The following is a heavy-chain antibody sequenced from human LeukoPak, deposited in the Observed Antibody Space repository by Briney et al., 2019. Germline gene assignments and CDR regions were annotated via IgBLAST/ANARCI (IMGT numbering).Heavy chain of an antibody. V-gene: IGHV1-8*01. CDR3: ARLMVTSDAFDI. CDR1: GYTFTSYD. D-gene: IGHD4-23*01. Sequence: ASVKVSCKASGYTFTSYDINWVRQATGQGLEWMGWMNPNSGNTGYAQKFQGRVTMTRNTSISTAYMELRSLRSDDTAVYYCARLMVTSDAFDIWGQGTMVTVSS. CDR2: MNPNSGNT. J-gene: IGHJ3*02.